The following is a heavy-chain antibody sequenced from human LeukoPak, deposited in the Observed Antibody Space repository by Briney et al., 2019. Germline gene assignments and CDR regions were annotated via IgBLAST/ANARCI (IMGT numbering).Heavy chain of an antibody. CDR2: INPNSGGT. D-gene: IGHD1-26*01. V-gene: IGHV1-2*02. Sequence: ASVKVSCKASGYTFTGYYMHWGRHAPGQGLEWMGWINPNSGGTNYAQKFQGRVTMTRDTSINTAYMELSRLRSDDTAVYYCARAYLSGPGDWGQGTLVTVSS. CDR3: ARAYLSGPGD. J-gene: IGHJ4*02. CDR1: GYTFTGYY.